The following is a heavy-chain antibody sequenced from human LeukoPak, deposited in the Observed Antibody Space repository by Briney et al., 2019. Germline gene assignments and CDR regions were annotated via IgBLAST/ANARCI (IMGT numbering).Heavy chain of an antibody. CDR2: INLNNGGT. J-gene: IGHJ4*02. D-gene: IGHD5-12*01. CDR1: GYTFTGYY. Sequence: ASVKVSCKASGYTFTGYYMHWLRQAPGQGLEWMGWINLNNGGTRYAQNLQGRVTLTRDTSISTAYMELSRLRSDDTAMYYCARYSGYDEPFEYWGQGTLVTVSS. CDR3: ARYSGYDEPFEY. V-gene: IGHV1-2*02.